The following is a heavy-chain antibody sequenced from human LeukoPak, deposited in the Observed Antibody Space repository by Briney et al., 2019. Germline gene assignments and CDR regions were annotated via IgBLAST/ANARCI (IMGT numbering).Heavy chain of an antibody. Sequence: PSETLSLTCDVSGVSFSTYYWSWIRQSPEKGLEWIGEVNHSGYTNYNPSLKGRVTISVDTSKNKFSLKLISVTAADTAVYYCTGQLFGFYYWGQGTLVTVSS. V-gene: IGHV4-34*01. J-gene: IGHJ4*02. CDR2: VNHSGYT. D-gene: IGHD3-10*01. CDR1: GVSFSTYY. CDR3: TGQLFGFYY.